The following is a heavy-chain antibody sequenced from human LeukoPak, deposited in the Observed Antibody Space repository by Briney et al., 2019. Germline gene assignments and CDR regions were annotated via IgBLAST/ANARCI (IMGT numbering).Heavy chain of an antibody. CDR3: AKYERATSDAFDV. V-gene: IGHV3-30-3*02. CDR1: GFSFSTYA. D-gene: IGHD2-2*01. J-gene: IGHJ3*01. CDR2: ISKDGTNK. Sequence: GTSLRLSCAASGFSFSTYAMHWVRQAPGKGLEWVAVISKDGTNKCHADSVKGRFTISRDNSENMLYLQMNSLRAEDTAVYYCAKYERATSDAFDVWGQGTMVAVSS.